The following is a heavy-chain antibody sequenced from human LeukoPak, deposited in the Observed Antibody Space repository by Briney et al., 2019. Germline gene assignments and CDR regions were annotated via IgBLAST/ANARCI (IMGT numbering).Heavy chain of an antibody. CDR3: ASPVGATTVRAFDI. D-gene: IGHD1-26*01. Sequence: GGSLRLSCVASGFIFSDHYMDWVRQAPGKGLEWVGRTRNEANIYTTKYAASVKGRFTISRDDSKNSLYLQMNSLKTEDTAVYYCASPVGATTVRAFDIWGQGTMVTVSS. CDR2: TRNEANIYTT. J-gene: IGHJ3*02. V-gene: IGHV3-72*01. CDR1: GFIFSDHY.